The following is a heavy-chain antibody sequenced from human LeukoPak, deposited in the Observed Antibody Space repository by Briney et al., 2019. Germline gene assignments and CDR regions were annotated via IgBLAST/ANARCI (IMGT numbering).Heavy chain of an antibody. CDR3: ARDRYSSGWYDEYFQH. V-gene: IGHV3-7*01. CDR2: IKQDGSEK. CDR1: GFTFSSYW. Sequence: PGGSLRLSCAASGFTFSSYWMSWVRQAPGKGLELVANIKQDGSEKYYVDSVKGRFTISRDNAKNSLYLQMNSLRAEDTAVYYCARDRYSSGWYDEYFQHWGQGTLVTVSS. J-gene: IGHJ1*01. D-gene: IGHD6-19*01.